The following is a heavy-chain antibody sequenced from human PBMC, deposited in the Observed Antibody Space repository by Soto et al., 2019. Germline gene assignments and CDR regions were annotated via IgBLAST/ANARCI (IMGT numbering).Heavy chain of an antibody. CDR1: GGTFSSYA. CDR2: IIPISDTT. V-gene: IGHV1-69*01. J-gene: IGHJ6*02. Sequence: QVQLVQSGAEVQKPGSSVKVSCKASGGTFSSYAISWVRQAPGQGLEWMGGIIPISDTTNYAQKFQGRVTITADESTSTAYMELSSLRSEDTAVYYCASSQGSSTSLEIYYYYYYGMDVWGQGTTVTVSS. D-gene: IGHD2-2*01. CDR3: ASSQGSSTSLEIYYYYYYGMDV.